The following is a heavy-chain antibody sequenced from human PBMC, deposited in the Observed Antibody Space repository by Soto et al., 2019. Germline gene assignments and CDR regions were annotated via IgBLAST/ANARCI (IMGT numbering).Heavy chain of an antibody. CDR1: GGSFSGYY. D-gene: IGHD3-3*01. Sequence: SETLSLTCAVYGGSFSGYYWNWIRQPPGKGLEWIGEIDHSGYTNYNPSLKSRVTISVDTSKNQFSLRLTSVTAADTAVYYCARVRDWFDPWGQGTLVAVSS. CDR2: IDHSGYT. J-gene: IGHJ5*02. V-gene: IGHV4-34*01. CDR3: ARVRDWFDP.